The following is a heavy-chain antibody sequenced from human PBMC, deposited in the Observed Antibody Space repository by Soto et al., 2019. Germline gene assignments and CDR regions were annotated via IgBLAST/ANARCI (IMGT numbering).Heavy chain of an antibody. CDR1: GYIFTNYY. V-gene: IGHV1-46*01. CDR2: INPLPTSGST. J-gene: IGHJ4*02. CDR3: ARDLAAAAY. D-gene: IGHD6-13*01. Sequence: QVQLVQSGAEVKKPGASVKVSCKASGYIFTNYYIHWVRQAPGQGLEWMAIINPLPTSGSTNYAQKIQGRVTVTRDTSTSTVYLELSSLRSHDTAVYYCARDLAAAAYWGQGTLVTVS.